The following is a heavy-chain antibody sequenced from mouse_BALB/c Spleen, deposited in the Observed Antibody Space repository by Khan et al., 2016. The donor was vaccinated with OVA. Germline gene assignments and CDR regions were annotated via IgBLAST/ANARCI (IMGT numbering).Heavy chain of an antibody. V-gene: IGHV3-2*02. J-gene: IGHJ2*01. CDR3: ARTARIKY. CDR2: ISYSGST. D-gene: IGHD1-2*01. Sequence: VQLKESGPGLVKPSQSLSLTCTVTGYSITSGYGWNWIRQFPANKLEWMGYISYSGSTNYNPSLKSRISITRDTSKNQFFLQLNSVTTEDTATYYCARTARIKYWGQGTTLTVSS. CDR1: GYSITSGYG.